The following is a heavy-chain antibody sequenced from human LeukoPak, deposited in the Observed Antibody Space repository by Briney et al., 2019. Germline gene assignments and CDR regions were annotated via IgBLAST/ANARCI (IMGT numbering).Heavy chain of an antibody. J-gene: IGHJ3*02. CDR2: IYTSGST. CDR3: ARDGRYYDSSGAFDI. CDR1: AGSISSHY. D-gene: IGHD3-22*01. Sequence: SETLSLTCSVSAGSISSHYWSWIRQPAGQGLEWIGRIYTSGSTNYNPSLKSRVTMSVDTSKNQFSLNLSSVTAADTAVYYCARDGRYYDSSGAFDIWGQGTMVTVSS. V-gene: IGHV4-4*07.